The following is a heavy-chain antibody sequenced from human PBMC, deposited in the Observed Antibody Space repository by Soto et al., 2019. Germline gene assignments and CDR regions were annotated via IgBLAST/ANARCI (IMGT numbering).Heavy chain of an antibody. CDR3: ASGGGDDPSFDN. V-gene: IGHV1-18*01. Sequence: ASVKVSCKASGYTFTSYGITWVRQAPGQGLEWMGWSSAYNGNTNYAQKIQGRVTMTTDTSTSTAYMEPRSLRSDDTAVYYCASGGGDDPSFDNWGQGTMVTVSS. J-gene: IGHJ3*02. CDR2: SSAYNGNT. CDR1: GYTFTSYG. D-gene: IGHD4-17*01.